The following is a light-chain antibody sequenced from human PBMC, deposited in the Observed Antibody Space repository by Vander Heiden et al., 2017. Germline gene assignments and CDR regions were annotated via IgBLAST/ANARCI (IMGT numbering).Light chain of an antibody. CDR2: AAS. CDR3: LQDYNCPRK. J-gene: IGKJ1*01. V-gene: IGKV1-6*02. Sequence: AIHMTQSPSSLSASVGDRVTIPCRASQDIRNDLGWYQQKPGKAPKLLIYAASSLQSGVTSRFSGRGSGTDFTLTISSLQPEDCATYYCLQDYNCPRKFGQGTKVEIK. CDR1: QDIRND.